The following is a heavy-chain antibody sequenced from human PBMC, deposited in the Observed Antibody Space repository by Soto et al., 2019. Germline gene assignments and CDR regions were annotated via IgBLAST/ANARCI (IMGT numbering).Heavy chain of an antibody. V-gene: IGHV3-23*01. Sequence: EVQLLESGGGLVQPGGSLRLSCAASGFTFSSYAMSWVRQAPGKGLEWVSAISGSGGSTYYADSVKGRFTISRDNSKNTLYLQMNSLRAEDTAVYYCAKDWELRRVVAFPEYFQHWGQGTLVTVSS. J-gene: IGHJ1*01. CDR3: AKDWELRRVVAFPEYFQH. CDR1: GFTFSSYA. CDR2: ISGSGGST. D-gene: IGHD3-22*01.